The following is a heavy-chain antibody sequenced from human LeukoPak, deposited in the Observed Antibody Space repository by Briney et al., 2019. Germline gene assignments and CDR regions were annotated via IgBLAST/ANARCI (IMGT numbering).Heavy chain of an antibody. CDR2: IIPILGIA. V-gene: IGHV1-69*04. J-gene: IGHJ5*02. CDR3: ATLYSGYDLQDENGFDP. CDR1: GGTFSSYA. Sequence: GSSVKVTCKASGGTFSSYAISWVRQAPGQGLEWMGRIIPILGIANYAQKFQGRVTITADKSTSTAYMELSSLRSEHTAVYYCATLYSGYDLQDENGFDPWGQGTLVTVSS. D-gene: IGHD5-12*01.